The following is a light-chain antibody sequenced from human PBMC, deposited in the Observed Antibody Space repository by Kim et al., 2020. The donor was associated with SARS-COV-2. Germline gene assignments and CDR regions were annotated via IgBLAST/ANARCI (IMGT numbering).Light chain of an antibody. J-gene: IGKJ2*01. Sequence: SVGTILTSTCRPSQFIHTYLACFQHNPGQAPKSLIYAASNLHSGVPSRFSGSGSGTDFTLTISGLQPEDFAIYYCQQYNRYPYTFGQGTKLEI. V-gene: IGKV1-16*01. CDR1: QFIHTY. CDR2: AAS. CDR3: QQYNRYPYT.